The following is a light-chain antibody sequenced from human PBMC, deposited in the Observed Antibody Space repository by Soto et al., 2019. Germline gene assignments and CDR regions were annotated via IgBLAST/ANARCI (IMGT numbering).Light chain of an antibody. CDR2: EVS. J-gene: IGLJ1*01. CDR1: SSDVGGYNY. V-gene: IGLV2-8*01. CDR3: SSYAGSNIHYV. Sequence: QSALTQPPSASGSPGQSVTISCTGTSSDVGGYNYVSWYQQHPGKAPKLMIYEVSKRPSGVPDRFSGCKSGNTASLTVSGLQAEDEADYYCSSYAGSNIHYVFGTGTKLTVL.